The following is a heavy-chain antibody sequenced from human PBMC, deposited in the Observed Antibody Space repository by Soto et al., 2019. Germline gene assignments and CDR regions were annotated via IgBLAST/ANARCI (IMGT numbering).Heavy chain of an antibody. Sequence: QVQLVESGGGVVQPGRSLRLSCAASGFTFSSYAMHWVRQAPGKGLEWVAVISYDGSNKYYADSVKGRFTISRDNSKNTLYLQMNSLRAEDTAVYYCARGSGGRSASYYYGMDVWGQGTTLTVSS. CDR1: GFTFSSYA. CDR3: ARGSGGRSASYYYGMDV. CDR2: ISYDGSNK. V-gene: IGHV3-30-3*01. J-gene: IGHJ6*02. D-gene: IGHD6-19*01.